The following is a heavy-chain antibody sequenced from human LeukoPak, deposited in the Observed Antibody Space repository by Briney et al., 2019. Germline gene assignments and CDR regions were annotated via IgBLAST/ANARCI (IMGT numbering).Heavy chain of an antibody. D-gene: IGHD3-22*01. V-gene: IGHV4-4*07. J-gene: IGHJ4*02. Sequence: SETLSLTCTVSGGSISSYYWSWIRQPAGKGLEWIGRIYTSGSTNYNPSLKSRVTMSVDTSKNQFSLKLSSVTAADTAVYYCARHYYDSSGYQGRIFDYWGQGTLVTVSS. CDR3: ARHYYDSSGYQGRIFDY. CDR1: GGSISSYY. CDR2: IYTSGST.